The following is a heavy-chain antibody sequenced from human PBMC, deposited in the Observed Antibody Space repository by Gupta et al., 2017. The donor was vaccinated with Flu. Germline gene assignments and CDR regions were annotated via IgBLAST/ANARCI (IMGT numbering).Heavy chain of an antibody. Sequence: YYMHWVRQAPGQGLEWMGRINPNSGGTNYAQKFQGRVTMTRDTSISTAYMELSRRRSDDTAVYYCARALRKYSSSSDNFDYWGQGTLVTVSS. CDR3: ARALRKYSSSSDNFDY. D-gene: IGHD6-6*01. CDR2: INPNSGGT. V-gene: IGHV1-2*06. J-gene: IGHJ4*02. CDR1: YY.